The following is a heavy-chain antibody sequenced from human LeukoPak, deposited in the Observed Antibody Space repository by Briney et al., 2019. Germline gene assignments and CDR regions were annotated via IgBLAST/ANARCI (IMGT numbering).Heavy chain of an antibody. CDR2: ISSSSSYI. CDR3: ARASSSWYGSDYYYYYYMDV. Sequence: GGSLRLSCAGSGFTFSSYAMSWVRQAPGKGLEWVSSISSSSSYIYYADSVKGRFTISRDNAKNSLYLQMNSLRAEDTAVYYCARASSSWYGSDYYYYYYMDVWGKGTTVTVSS. V-gene: IGHV3-21*01. CDR1: GFTFSSYA. D-gene: IGHD6-13*01. J-gene: IGHJ6*03.